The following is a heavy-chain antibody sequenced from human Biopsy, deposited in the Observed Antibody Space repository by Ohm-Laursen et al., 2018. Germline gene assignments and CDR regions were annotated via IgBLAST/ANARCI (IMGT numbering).Heavy chain of an antibody. CDR3: VKDIRRYFYGMDV. Sequence: SLRLSCTASDFTFDDYAMSWVRQRPGKGLEWVSGITWNSGHIAYADSVRGRFTISRDNAKNVLWLQMNSLRVDDTAMYYCVKDIRRYFYGMDVWGQGTTVTVS. V-gene: IGHV3-9*01. CDR2: ITWNSGHI. J-gene: IGHJ6*02. CDR1: DFTFDDYA. D-gene: IGHD3-10*01.